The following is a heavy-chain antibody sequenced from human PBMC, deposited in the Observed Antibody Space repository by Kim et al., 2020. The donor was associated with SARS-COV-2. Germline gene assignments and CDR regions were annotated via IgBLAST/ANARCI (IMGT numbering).Heavy chain of an antibody. J-gene: IGHJ4*02. D-gene: IGHD2-21*02. CDR2: TFYRSKWYN. CDR3: AREDYGGDSRGFDS. Sequence: SQTLSLTCAISGDSVSSISAAWNWVRQSPSRGLEWLGRTFYRSKWYNEYALSVKSRIIINPDTSKNQFSLQLNSVTPEDTTVYYCAREDYGGDSRGFDSWGQGTLVTVSS. CDR1: GDSVSSISAA. V-gene: IGHV6-1*01.